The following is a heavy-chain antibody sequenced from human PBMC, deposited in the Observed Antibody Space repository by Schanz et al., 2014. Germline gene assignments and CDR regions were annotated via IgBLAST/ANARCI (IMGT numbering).Heavy chain of an antibody. CDR2: IIPVLHTV. D-gene: IGHD4-4*01. CDR1: GDIFRSYG. J-gene: IGHJ4*02. Sequence: QVQLVQSGAEVKNPGSSVKVSCKASGDIFRSYGISWVRQAPGQGLEWMGRIIPVLHTVHDAQNFQGRVTVTADKSTFTAYMELSSLRARDSDLYDWTRDDSDSLRYEFLDDWGKGTLVTVST. CDR3: TRDDSDSLRYEFLDD. V-gene: IGHV1-69*04.